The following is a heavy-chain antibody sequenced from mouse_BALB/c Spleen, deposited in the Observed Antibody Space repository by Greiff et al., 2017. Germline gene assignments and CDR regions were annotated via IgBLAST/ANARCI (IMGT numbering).Heavy chain of an antibody. Sequence: EVQRVESGAELVKPGASVKLSCTASGFNIKDTYMHWVKQRPVQGLEWIGRIDPANGNTKYDPKFQGKATITADTSSNTAYLQLSSLTSEDTAVYYCASQTMITYPYAMDYWGQGTSVTVSS. D-gene: IGHD2-4*01. V-gene: IGHV14-3*02. CDR2: IDPANGNT. CDR1: GFNIKDTY. CDR3: ASQTMITYPYAMDY. J-gene: IGHJ4*01.